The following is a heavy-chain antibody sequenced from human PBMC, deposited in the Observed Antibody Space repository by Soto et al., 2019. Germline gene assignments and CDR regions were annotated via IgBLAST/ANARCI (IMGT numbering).Heavy chain of an antibody. CDR3: AKDGAESYYDSSGYFY. Sequence: GGSLRLSCAASGFTFRSFGMDWVRHAPGKGLEWVSTISGSGANTYYADSVKGRFTISRDNSNNMLYLQMNSLRAEDTAVYYCAKDGAESYYDSSGYFYWGQGTPVTVSS. V-gene: IGHV3-23*01. D-gene: IGHD3-22*01. CDR2: ISGSGANT. J-gene: IGHJ4*02. CDR1: GFTFRSFG.